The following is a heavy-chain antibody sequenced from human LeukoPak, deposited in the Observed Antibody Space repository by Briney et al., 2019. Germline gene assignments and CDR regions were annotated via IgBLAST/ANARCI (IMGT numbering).Heavy chain of an antibody. Sequence: SQTLSLTCAVSGGSSRSGDYFWSWIRQPPGKGLEWIGHIHYSGNTYYNPSLKSRVSISVDTSKNQFSLKLSSVTAADTAVYYCARENNDYCGKNAFDYWGQGTLVTVSS. CDR2: IHYSGNT. CDR1: GGSSRSGDYF. J-gene: IGHJ4*02. CDR3: ARENNDYCGKNAFDY. V-gene: IGHV4-30-4*01. D-gene: IGHD4-23*01.